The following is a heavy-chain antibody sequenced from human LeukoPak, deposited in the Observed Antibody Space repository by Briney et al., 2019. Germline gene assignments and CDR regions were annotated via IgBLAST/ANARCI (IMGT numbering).Heavy chain of an antibody. D-gene: IGHD1-1*01. Sequence: PGGSLRLSCAASGFTFSSYSMTWVRQAPGKGLEWVSSISSSSSYIYYADSVKGRFTISRDNAKNSLYLQMNSLRAEDSAVYYCARYCTFRTCSGTKYDYWGQGTLVIVSS. J-gene: IGHJ4*02. CDR2: ISSSSSYI. CDR1: GFTFSSYS. CDR3: ARYCTFRTCSGTKYDY. V-gene: IGHV3-21*01.